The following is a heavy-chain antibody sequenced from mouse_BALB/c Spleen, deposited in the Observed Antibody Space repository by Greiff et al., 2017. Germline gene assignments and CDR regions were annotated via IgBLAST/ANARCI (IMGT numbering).Heavy chain of an antibody. V-gene: IGHV5-12-1*01. CDR2: ISSGGGST. Sequence: EVQVVESGGGLVKPGGSLKLSCAASGFAFSSYDMSWVRQTQEKRLEWVAYISSGGGSTYYPDTVKGRFTISRDNAKNTLYLQMSSLKSEDTAMYYCARRGAMDYWGQGTSVTVSS. CDR1: GFAFSSYD. CDR3: ARRGAMDY. J-gene: IGHJ4*01.